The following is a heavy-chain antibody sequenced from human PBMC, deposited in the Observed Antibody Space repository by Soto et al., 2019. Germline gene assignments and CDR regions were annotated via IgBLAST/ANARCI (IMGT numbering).Heavy chain of an antibody. CDR2: IYYSGST. CDR1: GGSISGYY. D-gene: IGHD3-3*01. CDR3: ARGNYDFWSGYSLDYYYYYMDV. J-gene: IGHJ6*03. V-gene: IGHV4-59*01. Sequence: SETLSLTCSVSGGSISGYYWSWIRQPPGKGLEWIGYIYYSGSTNYNPSLKSRVTISVDTSKDQFSLTLSSVTAADTAVYYCARGNYDFWSGYSLDYYYYYMDVWGKGTSVTVSS.